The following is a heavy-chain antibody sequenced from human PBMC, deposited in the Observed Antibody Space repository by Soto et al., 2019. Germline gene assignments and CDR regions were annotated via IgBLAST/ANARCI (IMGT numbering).Heavy chain of an antibody. CDR3: TRSGPAPLAVSSLDY. J-gene: IGHJ4*02. Sequence: GGSLRLSCTASGFTFGDYAMSWFRQAPGKGLEWVGFIRSKAYGGTTEYAASVKGRFTISRDDSKSIAYLQMNSLKTEDTAVYYCTRSGPAPLAVSSLDYWGQGTLVTVSS. CDR2: IRSKAYGGTT. D-gene: IGHD6-19*01. V-gene: IGHV3-49*03. CDR1: GFTFGDYA.